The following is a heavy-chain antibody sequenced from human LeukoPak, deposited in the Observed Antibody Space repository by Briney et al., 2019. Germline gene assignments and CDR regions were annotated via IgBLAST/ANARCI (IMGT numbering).Heavy chain of an antibody. D-gene: IGHD2-15*01. Sequence: GASVKVSCKASGYTFTGYYMHWVRQAPGQGLEWMGWISPTSGGTNYAQKFQGRVTMTRDTSISTAYMELRSLRSDDTAVYYCARDQGVLGYCSGGSCSELDYWGQGALVTVSS. V-gene: IGHV1-2*02. CDR2: ISPTSGGT. CDR1: GYTFTGYY. J-gene: IGHJ4*02. CDR3: ARDQGVLGYCSGGSCSELDY.